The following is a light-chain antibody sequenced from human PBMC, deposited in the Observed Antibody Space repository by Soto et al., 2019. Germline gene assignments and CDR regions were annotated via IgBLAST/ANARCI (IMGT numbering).Light chain of an antibody. CDR2: EVT. J-gene: IGLJ1*01. CDR1: SSDVGAYNY. Sequence: QSALTQPASVSGSPGQSITISCTGTSSDVGAYNYVSWYQHHPGKVPNLLIYEVTNRPSAVSDRFSGSKSGNTASLTISGLQAEDEADCYCSSKRDSSTLFVFGTGTKVTVL. CDR3: SSKRDSSTLFV. V-gene: IGLV2-14*01.